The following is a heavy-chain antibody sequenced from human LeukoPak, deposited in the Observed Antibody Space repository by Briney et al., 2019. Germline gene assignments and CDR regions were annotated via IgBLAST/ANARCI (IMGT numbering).Heavy chain of an antibody. CDR1: GGSISSYY. D-gene: IGHD4-17*01. J-gene: IGHJ3*02. CDR3: ARDNGYGDSADAFDI. Sequence: SETLSLTXTVSGGSISSYYWSWIRQPPGKGLEWIGYIYYSGSTNYNPSLKSRVTISVDTSKNQFSLKLSSVTAADTAVYYCARDNGYGDSADAFDIWGQGTMVTVSS. CDR2: IYYSGST. V-gene: IGHV4-59*01.